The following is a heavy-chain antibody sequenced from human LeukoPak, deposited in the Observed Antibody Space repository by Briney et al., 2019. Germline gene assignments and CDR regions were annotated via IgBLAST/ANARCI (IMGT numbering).Heavy chain of an antibody. D-gene: IGHD3-22*01. CDR3: ARESWFYYDSSTYSPL. Sequence: SGGSLRLSCAASGFTVSSNYMSWVRQAPGKGLEWVSVIYSGGSTYYADSVKGRFTISRDNSKNTLYLQMNSLRAEDTAVYYCARESWFYYDSSTYSPLWGQGTLVTVSS. CDR1: GFTVSSNY. V-gene: IGHV3-66*01. J-gene: IGHJ4*02. CDR2: IYSGGST.